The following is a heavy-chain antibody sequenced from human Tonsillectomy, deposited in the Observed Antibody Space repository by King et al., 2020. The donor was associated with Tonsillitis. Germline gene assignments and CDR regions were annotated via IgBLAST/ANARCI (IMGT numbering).Heavy chain of an antibody. J-gene: IGHJ5*01. CDR3: AKDRGDGDYGVHWFDS. CDR2: ISGRGGSK. V-gene: IGHV3-23*04. D-gene: IGHD4-17*01. Sequence: DVQLVESGGGLVQPGKSLTLSCAAYGFTFSDYAMTWVRQAPGKGLEWVAAISGRGGSKYYADSVKGRFSFSREYSKNTLYLQRRGLRVEDTAVYYCAKDRGDGDYGVHWFDSWGQGTLVTVSS. CDR1: GFTFSDYA.